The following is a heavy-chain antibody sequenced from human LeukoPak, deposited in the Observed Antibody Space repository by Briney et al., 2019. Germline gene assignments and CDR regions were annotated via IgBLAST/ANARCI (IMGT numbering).Heavy chain of an antibody. D-gene: IGHD6-19*01. J-gene: IGHJ4*02. Sequence: PSETLSLTCTVSGGSISSSSYYWGWIRQPPGKGLEWIGSIYYSGSTYYNPSLKSRVTISVDTSKNQFSLKLSSVTAADTAVYYCASTPIAVAGTGFGYWGQGTLVTVSS. V-gene: IGHV4-39*01. CDR2: IYYSGST. CDR3: ASTPIAVAGTGFGY. CDR1: GGSISSSSYY.